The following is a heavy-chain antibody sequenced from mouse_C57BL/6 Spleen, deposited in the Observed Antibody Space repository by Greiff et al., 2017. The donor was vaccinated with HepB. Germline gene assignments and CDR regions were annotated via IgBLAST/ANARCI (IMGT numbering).Heavy chain of an antibody. CDR3: ASSVTTVVATKTWFAY. D-gene: IGHD1-1*01. CDR2: IDPSDSYT. CDR1: GYTFTSYW. V-gene: IGHV1-69*01. J-gene: IGHJ3*01. Sequence: QVHVKQPGAELVMPGASVKLSCKASGYTFTSYWMHWVKQRPGQGLEWIGEIDPSDSYTNYNQKFKGKSTLTVDKSSSTAYMQLSSLTSEDSAVYYCASSVTTVVATKTWFAYWGQGTLVTVSA.